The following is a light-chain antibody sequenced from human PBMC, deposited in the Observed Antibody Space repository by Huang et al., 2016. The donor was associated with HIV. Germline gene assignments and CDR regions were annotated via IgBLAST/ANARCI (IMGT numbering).Light chain of an antibody. CDR2: AAS. CDR1: QSISTQ. V-gene: IGKV1-39*01. CDR3: QQSYRTPT. Sequence: DIQMTQSPTSLSASVGDRVTITCRPSQSISTQLNWYHQRPGKAPKLLIDAASSLQSGVPLRFSGSGSGTNFTLTITRLQPDDLGTYYCQQSYRTPTFGLGTRLEIE. J-gene: IGKJ5*01.